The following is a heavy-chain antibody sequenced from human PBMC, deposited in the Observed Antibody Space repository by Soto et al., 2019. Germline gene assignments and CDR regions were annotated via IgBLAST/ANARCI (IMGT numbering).Heavy chain of an antibody. D-gene: IGHD3-3*01. CDR1: GYTFTSYY. V-gene: IGHV1-46*01. CDR3: AISTRGLFGVVISSPIYYGMDV. CDR2: IDPSGGST. J-gene: IGHJ6*02. Sequence: ASVKVSCKASGYTFTSYYMHCFRHAPGQVLEWMGIIDPSGGSTSYAQKFQGRVTMTRDTSTSTVYMELSSLRSEDTAVYYCAISTRGLFGVVISSPIYYGMDVWGQGTTVTVSS.